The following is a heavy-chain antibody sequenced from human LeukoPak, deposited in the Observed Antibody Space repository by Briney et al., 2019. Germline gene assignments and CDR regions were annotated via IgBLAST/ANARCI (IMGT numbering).Heavy chain of an antibody. CDR1: GFTFSSYA. CDR2: ISGSGGST. D-gene: IGHD3-16*02. J-gene: IGHJ4*02. Sequence: GGSLRLSCAASGFTFSSYAMSWVRQAPGKGLEWVSAISGSGGSTYYADSVKGRFTISRDNSKNTLYLQMNSLRAEDTAVYYCAKVRSNYDYVWGSYRFDYWGQGTLVTVSS. V-gene: IGHV3-23*01. CDR3: AKVRSNYDYVWGSYRFDY.